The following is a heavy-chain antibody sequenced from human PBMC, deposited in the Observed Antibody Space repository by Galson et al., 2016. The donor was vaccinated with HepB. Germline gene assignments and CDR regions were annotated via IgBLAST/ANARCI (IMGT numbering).Heavy chain of an antibody. J-gene: IGHJ2*01. Sequence: ETLSLTCTVSGGSINSYYWNWVRQPPGKGLEWIGYIYDSENTNYNPSLKSRVTISIDPSKNQFSLNLSSMTPADTAVYYCARVPVGSYSHWYFDLWGRGTLVTVSS. CDR1: GGSINSYY. CDR3: ARVPVGSYSHWYFDL. D-gene: IGHD1-26*01. V-gene: IGHV4-59*01. CDR2: IYDSENT.